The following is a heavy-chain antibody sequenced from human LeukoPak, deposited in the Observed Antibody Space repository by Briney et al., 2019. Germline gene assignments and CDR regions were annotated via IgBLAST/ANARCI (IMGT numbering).Heavy chain of an antibody. CDR2: IYHSGST. D-gene: IGHD5-18*01. Sequence: SETLPLTCAVSGGSISSGGYSWSWIRQPPGKGLEWIGYIYHSGSTYYNPSLKSRVTISVDRSKNQFSLKLSSVTAADTAVYYCARSRYSYGYFDYWGQGTLVTVSS. CDR3: ARSRYSYGYFDY. V-gene: IGHV4-30-2*01. J-gene: IGHJ4*02. CDR1: GGSISSGGYS.